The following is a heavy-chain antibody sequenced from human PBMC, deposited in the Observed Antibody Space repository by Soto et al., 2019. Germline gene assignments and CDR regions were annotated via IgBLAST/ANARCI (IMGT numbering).Heavy chain of an antibody. D-gene: IGHD4-17*01. CDR3: ARLFGATTVSDS. CDR2: IDGGGTDT. V-gene: IGHV3-23*01. Sequence: EVVLLDSGGGLVQPGGSLRLSCAASGFTFSNYVMNWVRQAPGKGLECVSTIDGGGTDTSYADSVKGRFIISRDNSKNTLYLQMNSLTAEDTALYYCARLFGATTVSDSWGQGTLVTVSS. CDR1: GFTFSNYV. J-gene: IGHJ4*02.